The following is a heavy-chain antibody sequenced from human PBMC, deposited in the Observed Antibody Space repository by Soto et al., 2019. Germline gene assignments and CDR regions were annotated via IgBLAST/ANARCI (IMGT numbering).Heavy chain of an antibody. J-gene: IGHJ4*02. Sequence: QVQLVESGGGVVQPGRSLRLSCAASGFTFSSYGVHWVRQAPGKGLEWVAVISYDGSNKYYADSVKGRFTISRDHSKNTLYLQMNTLTTEDTAVYYCAKDKSGSWTFDYWGQGTLVTVSS. D-gene: IGHD6-13*01. CDR3: AKDKSGSWTFDY. V-gene: IGHV3-30*18. CDR2: ISYDGSNK. CDR1: GFTFSSYG.